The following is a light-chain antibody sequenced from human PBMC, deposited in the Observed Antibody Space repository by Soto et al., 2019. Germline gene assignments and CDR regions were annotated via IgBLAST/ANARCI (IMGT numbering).Light chain of an antibody. CDR3: QQYENLPIT. CDR1: QSISSY. J-gene: IGKJ5*01. CDR2: DAS. V-gene: IGKV1-33*01. Sequence: DIQMTQSPSSLSASVGDRVTITCLASQSISSYLNWYQQKPGKAPKLLIFDASNLESGVPSRFSGSGSGTDFTFTISSLQPEDIATYYCQQYENLPITCGQGTRLEIK.